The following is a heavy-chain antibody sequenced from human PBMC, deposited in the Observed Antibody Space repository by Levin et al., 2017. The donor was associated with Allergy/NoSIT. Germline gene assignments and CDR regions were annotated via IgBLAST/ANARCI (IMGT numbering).Heavy chain of an antibody. CDR3: AKSKSHSISYVDN. V-gene: IGHV3-23*01. J-gene: IGHJ4*02. Sequence: LSLTRAASGFTFSLFGMAWVRQAPGKGLEWVSGLTGSGDTTNYADSAQGRFTMSRDNSKNTIYLRMHSLSPEATAVYYCAKSKSHSISYVDNWGQGTLVTVSS. CDR2: LTGSGDTT. CDR1: GFTFSLFG. D-gene: IGHD3-10*02.